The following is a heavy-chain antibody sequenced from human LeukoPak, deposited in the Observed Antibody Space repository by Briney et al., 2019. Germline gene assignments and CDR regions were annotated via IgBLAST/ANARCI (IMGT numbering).Heavy chain of an antibody. CDR3: ARDSVNYYGSGSYDY. D-gene: IGHD3-10*01. J-gene: IGHJ4*02. CDR2: ISSSSSTI. Sequence: GGSLRLSCAASGFTFSSYGMSWVRQAPGKGLEWVSYISSSSSTIYYADSVKGRFTISRDNVKNSLYLQMNSLRAEDTAVYYCARDSVNYYGSGSYDYWGQGTLVTVSS. V-gene: IGHV3-48*04. CDR1: GFTFSSYG.